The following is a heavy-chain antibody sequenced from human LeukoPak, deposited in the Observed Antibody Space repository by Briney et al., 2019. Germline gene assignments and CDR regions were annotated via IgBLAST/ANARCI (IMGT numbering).Heavy chain of an antibody. Sequence: ASVKVSCKASGGTFSNYTISWVRQAPGQGLEWMGWISAYNGNTNYAQRLQGRVTMTTDTSTSTAYMELRSLRSDDTAVYYCARISKQQLVSANTFDIWGQGTMVTVSS. CDR2: ISAYNGNT. V-gene: IGHV1-18*01. CDR1: GGTFSNYT. D-gene: IGHD6-13*01. CDR3: ARISKQQLVSANTFDI. J-gene: IGHJ3*02.